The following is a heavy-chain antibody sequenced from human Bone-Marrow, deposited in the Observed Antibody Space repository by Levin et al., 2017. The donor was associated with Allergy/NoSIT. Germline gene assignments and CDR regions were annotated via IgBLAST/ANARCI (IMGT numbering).Heavy chain of an antibody. CDR2: ISYDGSNK. D-gene: IGHD6-19*01. CDR1: GFTFSSYA. J-gene: IGHJ5*02. V-gene: IGHV3-30-3*01. Sequence: GGSLRLSCAASGFTFSSYAMHWVRQAPGKGLEWVAVISYDGSNKYYADSVKGRFTISRDNSKNTLYLQMNSLRAEDTAVYYCAGHSGYSSFVNWFDPWGQGTLVTVSS. CDR3: AGHSGYSSFVNWFDP.